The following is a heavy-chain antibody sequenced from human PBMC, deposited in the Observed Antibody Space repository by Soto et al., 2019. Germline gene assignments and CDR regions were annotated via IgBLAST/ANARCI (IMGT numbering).Heavy chain of an antibody. J-gene: IGHJ4*02. CDR2: ISSTTNYI. CDR1: GFTFTRYS. CDR3: ARESEDLTSSFDY. Sequence: LRLSCAASGFTFTRYSMNWVRQAPGKGLEWVSSISSTTNYIYYGDSMKGRFTISRDNAKNSLYLEMNSLRAEDTAVYYCARESEDLTSSFDYWGQGTLVTVSS. V-gene: IGHV3-21*06.